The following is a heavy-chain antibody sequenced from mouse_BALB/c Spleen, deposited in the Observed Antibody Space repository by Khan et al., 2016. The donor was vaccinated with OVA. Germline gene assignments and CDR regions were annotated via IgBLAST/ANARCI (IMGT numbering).Heavy chain of an antibody. CDR1: GFNIKDTY. J-gene: IGHJ2*01. CDR3: ARMNA. CDR2: IDPANGTT. Sequence: VQLKQSGAELVTPWASVKLSCTASGFNIKDTYMHWVKQSPEQGLEWIGRIDPANGTTKYDPKFQGKATITADTTTNTAYLKLSSLTSEDTAVYYCARMNAWGQGTTLTVSS. V-gene: IGHV14-3*02.